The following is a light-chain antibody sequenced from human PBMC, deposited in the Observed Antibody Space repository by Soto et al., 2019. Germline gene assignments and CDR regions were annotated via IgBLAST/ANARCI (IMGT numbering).Light chain of an antibody. CDR2: GAS. J-gene: IGKJ2*01. V-gene: IGKV3-15*01. CDR3: QQGHNWPLT. Sequence: EIVMTQSPATPSLSPGERAALSCRASQSINSELAWYQQKPGQPPRLLIYGASTRATGVPARFTGSESGSEFTLTLSGLQSEDFAVYYCQQGHNWPLTFGQGTRLEI. CDR1: QSINSE.